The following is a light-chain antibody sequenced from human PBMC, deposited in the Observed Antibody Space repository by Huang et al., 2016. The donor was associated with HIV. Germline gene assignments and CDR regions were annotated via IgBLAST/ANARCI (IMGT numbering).Light chain of an antibody. Sequence: PITCRASQSISSYLNWYQQKPGKAPKLLIYAASSLQSGVPSRFSGSGSGTDFTLTSSSLQPEDFATYYCQQSYSTLRYTFGQGTKLEIK. V-gene: IGKV1-39*01. CDR3: QQSYSTLRYT. J-gene: IGKJ2*01. CDR1: QSISSY. CDR2: AAS.